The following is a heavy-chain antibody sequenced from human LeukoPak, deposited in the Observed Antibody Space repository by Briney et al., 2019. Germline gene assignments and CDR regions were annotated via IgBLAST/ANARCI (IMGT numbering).Heavy chain of an antibody. CDR1: GFTFSSYS. CDR3: ARVDYYDSSGHRHFDY. CDR2: ISSSSSYI. V-gene: IGHV3-21*01. J-gene: IGHJ4*02. Sequence: GGSLRLSCAASGFTFSSYSMTWVRQAPGKGLEWVSSISSSSSYIYYADSVKGRFTISRDNAKNSLYLQMNSLGAEDTAVYYCARVDYYDSSGHRHFDYWGQGTLVTVSS. D-gene: IGHD3-22*01.